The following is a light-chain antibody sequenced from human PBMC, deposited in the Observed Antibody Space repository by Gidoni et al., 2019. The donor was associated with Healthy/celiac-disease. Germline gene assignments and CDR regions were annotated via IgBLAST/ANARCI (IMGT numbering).Light chain of an antibody. J-gene: IGKJ1*01. CDR3: QQYYSTPPT. CDR1: QSVLYSSKNKNY. CDR2: WAS. Sequence: DIVMTQSPDSLAVSLGERATINCKSSQSVLYSSKNKNYLACYQQKPGQPPKLLIYWASTRESGVPDRFSGSGSGTDFTLTISSLQAEDVAVYYCQQYYSTPPTFGQGTKVEIK. V-gene: IGKV4-1*01.